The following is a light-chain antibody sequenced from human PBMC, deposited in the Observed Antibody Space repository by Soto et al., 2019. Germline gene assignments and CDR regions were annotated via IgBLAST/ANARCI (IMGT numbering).Light chain of an antibody. V-gene: IGLV2-14*01. CDR1: SSDVGGYNY. Sequence: QSVLTQPASVSGCPGQSITISCTGTSSDVGGYNYVSWYQQHPGKAPKLMIYEVSNRPSGVSHRFSGSKSGNTASLTISGLQAEDEADYYCSSYTSISTKLFGGGTKLTVL. J-gene: IGLJ2*01. CDR3: SSYTSISTKL. CDR2: EVS.